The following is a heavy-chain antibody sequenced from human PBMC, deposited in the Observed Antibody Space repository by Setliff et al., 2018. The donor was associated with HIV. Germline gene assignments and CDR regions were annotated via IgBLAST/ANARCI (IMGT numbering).Heavy chain of an antibody. CDR2: INYSGST. CDR1: GGSISSHY. J-gene: IGHJ4*02. V-gene: IGHV4-59*11. CDR3: AREGPGPQFYDSSGYPYYSDY. Sequence: SETLSLTCTVSGGSISSHYWNWIRRPPGKGLEWIGSINYSGSTNYDPSLKGRVTISVDTSKNQFSLKLRSVTAADTAVYYCAREGPGPQFYDSSGYPYYSDYWGQGTLVTVSS. D-gene: IGHD3-22*01.